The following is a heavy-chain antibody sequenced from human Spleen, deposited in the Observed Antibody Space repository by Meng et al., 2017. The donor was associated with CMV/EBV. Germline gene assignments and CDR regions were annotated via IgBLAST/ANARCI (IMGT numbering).Heavy chain of an antibody. D-gene: IGHD4-17*01. J-gene: IGHJ3*02. Sequence: GESLKISCAASGGIFRTYGMHWVRQAPGKGLEWVAFIRYDGSNKYYADSVKGRFTISRDNSKNTLYLQMNSLRAEDTAVYYCAKECHKNYGPFDIWGQGTMVTVSS. CDR3: AKECHKNYGPFDI. CDR2: IRYDGSNK. CDR1: GGIFRTYG. V-gene: IGHV3-30*02.